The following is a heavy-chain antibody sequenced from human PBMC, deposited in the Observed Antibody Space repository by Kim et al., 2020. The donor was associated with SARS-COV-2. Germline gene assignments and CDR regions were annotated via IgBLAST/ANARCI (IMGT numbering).Heavy chain of an antibody. Sequence: GRFTISRDNSKNTLHLQMNSLRAEDTAVYYCATGGMVRYSSGWESDYFDYWGQGTLVTVSS. D-gene: IGHD6-19*01. CDR3: ATGGMVRYSSGWESDYFDY. J-gene: IGHJ4*02. V-gene: IGHV3-23*01.